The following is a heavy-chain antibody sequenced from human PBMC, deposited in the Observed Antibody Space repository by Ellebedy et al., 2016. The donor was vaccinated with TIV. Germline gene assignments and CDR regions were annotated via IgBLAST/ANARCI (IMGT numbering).Heavy chain of an antibody. V-gene: IGHV4-39*01. J-gene: IGHJ3*02. CDR2: IYYSGST. CDR1: GGSISSSSYY. CDR3: ARFTGTTFWASGNAFDI. Sequence: MPSETLSLTCTVSGGSISSSSYYWGWIRQPPGKGLEWIGSIYYSGSTYYNPSLKSRVTISVDTSKNQFSLKLSSVTAADTAVYYCARFTGTTFWASGNAFDIWGQGTMVTVSS. D-gene: IGHD1-1*01.